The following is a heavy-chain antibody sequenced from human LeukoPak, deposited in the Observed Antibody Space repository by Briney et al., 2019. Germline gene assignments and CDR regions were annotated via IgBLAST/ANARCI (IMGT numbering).Heavy chain of an antibody. D-gene: IGHD3-10*01. J-gene: IGHJ5*02. Sequence: ASVKVSCKASGYTFTSYYMHWVRQAPGQGLEWMGGIIPIFNTAHYAQKFQGRVTITADEPTSSAYMELSSLRSEDTAVYYCARNHYGSGSYRNNWFDPWGQGTLVTVSS. CDR2: IIPIFNTA. CDR3: ARNHYGSGSYRNNWFDP. V-gene: IGHV1-69*13. CDR1: GYTFTSYY.